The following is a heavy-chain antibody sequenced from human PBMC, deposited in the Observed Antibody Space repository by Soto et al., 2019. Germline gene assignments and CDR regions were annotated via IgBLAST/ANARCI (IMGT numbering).Heavy chain of an antibody. Sequence: GESLKISCKGSGYSFTSYWIGWVRQMPGKGLEWMGIIYPGDSDTRYSPSFQGQVTISADKSISTAYLQWSSLKASDTAMYYCATTVRYYYDSSGYYINLPEDAFDIWGQGTMVTVSS. J-gene: IGHJ3*02. CDR3: ATTVRYYYDSSGYYINLPEDAFDI. V-gene: IGHV5-51*01. D-gene: IGHD3-22*01. CDR1: GYSFTSYW. CDR2: IYPGDSDT.